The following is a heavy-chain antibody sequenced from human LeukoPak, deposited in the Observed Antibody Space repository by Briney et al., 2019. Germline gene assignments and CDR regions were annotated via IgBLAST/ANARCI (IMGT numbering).Heavy chain of an antibody. J-gene: IGHJ6*03. D-gene: IGHD4-17*01. V-gene: IGHV3-23*01. CDR1: GFTFNNYA. Sequence: PGGSLRLSCAASGFTFNNYAMSWVRQPPGKGLEWVSAITGSGGSTYYADSGKGRFTIARDNSKNSLYLQMNSLRAEDTAVYDCNRKTTYYYMDVWGKGTTVTVSS. CDR2: ITGSGGST. CDR3: NRKTTYYYMDV.